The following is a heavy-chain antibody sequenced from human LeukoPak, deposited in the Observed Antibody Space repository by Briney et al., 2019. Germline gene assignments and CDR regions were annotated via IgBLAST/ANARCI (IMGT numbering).Heavy chain of an antibody. CDR1: GFTFSSYG. V-gene: IGHV3-30*02. CDR3: AKSGSNYDYVWGSYRPTEYYFDY. Sequence: QPGGSLRLSCAASGFTFSSYGMHWVRQAPGKGLEWVAFIRYDGSNKYYADPVKGRFTISRDNSKNTLYLQMNSLRGEDTAVYYCAKSGSNYDYVWGSYRPTEYYFDYWGQGTLVTVSS. D-gene: IGHD3-16*02. CDR2: IRYDGSNK. J-gene: IGHJ4*02.